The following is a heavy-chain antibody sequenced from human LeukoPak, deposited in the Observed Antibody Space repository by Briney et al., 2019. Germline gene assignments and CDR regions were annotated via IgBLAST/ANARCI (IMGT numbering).Heavy chain of an antibody. CDR2: IYYSGST. J-gene: IGHJ5*02. V-gene: IGHV4-59*01. CDR1: GVSISSYY. CDR3: ARGGSGSYSGNWFDP. Sequence: SETLSLTCTVSGVSISSYYWSWIRQPPGKGLEWIGYIYYSGSTNYNPSLKSRVTISVDTSKNQFSLKLSSVTAADTAVYYCARGGSGSYSGNWFDPWGQGTLVTVSS. D-gene: IGHD1-26*01.